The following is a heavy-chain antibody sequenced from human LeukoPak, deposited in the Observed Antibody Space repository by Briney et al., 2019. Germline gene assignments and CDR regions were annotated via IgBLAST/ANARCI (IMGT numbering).Heavy chain of an antibody. V-gene: IGHV1-46*01. J-gene: IGHJ4*02. CDR2: IYPRDGST. CDR1: GYTFTSNY. CDR3: ARDQEGFDY. Sequence: ASVKVSCKASGYTFTSNYIHWVRQAPGQGLEWMGMIYPRDGSTSYAQKFQGRVTVTRDTSTSTVHMELSGLRSEDTAVYYCARDQEGFDYWGQGSLVTVSS.